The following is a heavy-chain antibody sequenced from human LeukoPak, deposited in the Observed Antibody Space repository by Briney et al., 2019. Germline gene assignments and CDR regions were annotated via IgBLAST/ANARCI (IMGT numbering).Heavy chain of an antibody. CDR1: GFPFSSYV. J-gene: IGHJ4*02. Sequence: GGSLRLSCEGTGFPFSSYVMSWVRQAPGKGLEWVADIEPDGSGKTYVDSVKGRFTISRDNAQQSLYLQMDTLTAEDTAVYYCVTSWVRQQRDFWGQGTLVTVSS. CDR3: VTSWVRQQRDF. CDR2: IEPDGSGK. V-gene: IGHV3-7*01. D-gene: IGHD3-10*01.